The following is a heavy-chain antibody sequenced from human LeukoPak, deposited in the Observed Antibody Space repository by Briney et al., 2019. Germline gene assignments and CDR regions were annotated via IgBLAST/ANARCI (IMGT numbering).Heavy chain of an antibody. Sequence: SVKVSCKASGGTFSSYAICWVRQAPGQGLEWMGGIIPIFGTANYAQKFQGRVTITADESTSTAYMELSSLRSEDTAVYYCARSESYDFWSGYPRWFDPWGQGTLVTVSS. CDR3: ARSESYDFWSGYPRWFDP. CDR2: IIPIFGTA. CDR1: GGTFSSYA. D-gene: IGHD3-3*01. J-gene: IGHJ5*02. V-gene: IGHV1-69*13.